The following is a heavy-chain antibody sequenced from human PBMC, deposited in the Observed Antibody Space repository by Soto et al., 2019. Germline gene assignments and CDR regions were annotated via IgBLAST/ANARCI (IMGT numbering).Heavy chain of an antibody. CDR2: ISAYNGNT. CDR1: GYTFTSYG. V-gene: IGHV1-18*01. Sequence: ASVKVSCKASGYTFTSYGISWVRQAPGQGLEWMGWISAYNGNTNYAQKLQGRVTMTTDTSTSTAYMELRSLRSDDTAVYYCATHEVEYSGYDYSEYFQHWGQGTLVTVSS. CDR3: ATHEVEYSGYDYSEYFQH. J-gene: IGHJ1*01. D-gene: IGHD5-12*01.